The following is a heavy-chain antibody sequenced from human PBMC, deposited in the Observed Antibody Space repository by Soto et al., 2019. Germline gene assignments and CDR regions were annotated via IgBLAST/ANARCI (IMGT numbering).Heavy chain of an antibody. CDR3: AREPITIFGVVMGFDY. D-gene: IGHD3-3*01. CDR2: IYYSGST. J-gene: IGHJ4*02. V-gene: IGHV4-31*03. Sequence: QVQLQESGPGLVKPSQTLSLTCTVSGGSISSGGYYWSWTRQHPGKGLEWIGYIYYSGSTYYNPSPKSRVTISVDTSKTQFSLKLCSVTAADTAVYYCAREPITIFGVVMGFDYWGQGTLVTVSS. CDR1: GGSISSGGYY.